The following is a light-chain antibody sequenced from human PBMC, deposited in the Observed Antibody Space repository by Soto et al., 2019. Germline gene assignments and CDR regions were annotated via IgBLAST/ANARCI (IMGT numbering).Light chain of an antibody. J-gene: IGLJ2*01. Sequence: QSALTQPASVSGSPGQSITISCTETSSDVGGYDYVSWYQQHPGKAPRLMIYDVNNRPSGVSNRFSGSKSGNTASLTISGLQAEDEADYYCNSYSTSSTPLVFGGGTKLTVL. CDR1: SSDVGGYDY. CDR2: DVN. V-gene: IGLV2-14*03. CDR3: NSYSTSSTPLV.